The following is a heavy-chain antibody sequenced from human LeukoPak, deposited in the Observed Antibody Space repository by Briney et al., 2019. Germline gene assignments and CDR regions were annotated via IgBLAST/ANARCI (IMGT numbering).Heavy chain of an antibody. CDR3: ARDYGFYGGLYFFDY. CDR2: INPNSGGT. CDR1: VYTFTGHY. J-gene: IGHJ4*02. V-gene: IGHV1-2*02. D-gene: IGHD2/OR15-2a*01. Sequence: ASLKVSREASVYTFTGHYIHWGRQAPGQRLEWMGWINPNSGGTRYAPKFQGRVTMTRETSISTAYMDLSRLRSDETALYSCARDYGFYGGLYFFDYWGQGTLVTVSS.